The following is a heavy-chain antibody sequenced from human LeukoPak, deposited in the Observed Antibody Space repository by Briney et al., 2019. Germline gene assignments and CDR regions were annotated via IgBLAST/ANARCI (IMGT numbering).Heavy chain of an antibody. Sequence: GGSLRLSCAASGFTFSNYEMNWVRQAPGKGLEWVSYVSRSGDTIYYADSVKGRFTISRDNAKNSLYLQMNSLRAEDTAVYYCARDRYDYVWGRRTAPDYWGQGTLVTVSS. CDR3: ARDRYDYVWGRRTAPDY. CDR2: VSRSGDTI. V-gene: IGHV3-48*03. J-gene: IGHJ4*02. D-gene: IGHD3-16*01. CDR1: GFTFSNYE.